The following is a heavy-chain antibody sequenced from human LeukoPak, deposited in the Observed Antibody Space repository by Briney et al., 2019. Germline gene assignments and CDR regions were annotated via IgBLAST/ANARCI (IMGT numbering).Heavy chain of an antibody. V-gene: IGHV1-18*01. CDR3: ARDGATDSGPDFDY. Sequence: ASVKVSCKASGYTFTSYDINWVRQATGQGLEWMGWMNPNSGNTNYAQKLQGRVTMTTDTSTSTAYMELRSLRSDDTAVYYCARDGATDSGPDFDYWGQGTLVTVSS. J-gene: IGHJ4*02. CDR1: GYTFTSYD. CDR2: MNPNSGNT. D-gene: IGHD1-26*01.